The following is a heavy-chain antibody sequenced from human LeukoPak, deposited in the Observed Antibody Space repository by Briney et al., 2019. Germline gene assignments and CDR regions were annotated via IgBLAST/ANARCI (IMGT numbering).Heavy chain of an antibody. Sequence: GESLKISCKGSGYSFTSYWIGWVRQLPGKGLEWMGIIYPGDSDTRYSPSFQGQVTISADKSISTAYLQWSSLKASDTAMYYCATSFLGELSSFDYWGQGTLVTVSS. J-gene: IGHJ4*02. CDR1: GYSFTSYW. D-gene: IGHD3-16*02. CDR2: IYPGDSDT. CDR3: ATSFLGELSSFDY. V-gene: IGHV5-51*01.